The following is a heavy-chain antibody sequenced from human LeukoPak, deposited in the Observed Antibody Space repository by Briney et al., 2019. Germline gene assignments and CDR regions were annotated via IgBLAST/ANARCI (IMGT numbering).Heavy chain of an antibody. CDR1: GYSISSGYY. J-gene: IGHJ4*02. D-gene: IGHD1-14*01. CDR2: IYHSGST. V-gene: IGHV4-38-2*02. CDR3: ARDVTSRGYFDY. Sequence: KPSETLSLTCTVAGYSISSGYYWGWIRQPPGKGLEWIGSIYHSGSTHYNPSLKSRVTISVDTSRNQFSLKLRSVTAADTAVYFCARDVTSRGYFDYWGQGSPVTVSS.